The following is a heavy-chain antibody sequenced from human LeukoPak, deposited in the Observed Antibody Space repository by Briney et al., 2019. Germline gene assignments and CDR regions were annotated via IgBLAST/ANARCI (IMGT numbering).Heavy chain of an antibody. CDR3: ARHTTSQRSPFDY. Sequence: PSETLSLTCTVSGGSISSSTHYWSWIRQPPGKGLEWIGGIYYSGSTYYNPSLKSRVTISVDTSKNQFSLKLSSVTAADTAVYYCARHTTSQRSPFDYWGQGTLVTVSS. CDR1: GGSISSSTHY. V-gene: IGHV4-39*01. D-gene: IGHD1-26*01. CDR2: IYYSGST. J-gene: IGHJ4*02.